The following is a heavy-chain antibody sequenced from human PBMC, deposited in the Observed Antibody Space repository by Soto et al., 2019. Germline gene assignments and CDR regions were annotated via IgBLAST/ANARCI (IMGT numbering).Heavy chain of an antibody. D-gene: IGHD3-16*02. CDR2: IIPIFGTA. V-gene: IGHV1-69*13. CDR3: AVDYDYVWGSYRYNY. CDR1: GGTFSSYA. J-gene: IGHJ4*02. Sequence: ASVKVSCKASGGTFSSYAISWVRQAPGQGLEWMGGIIPIFGTANYAQRFQGRVTITADESTSTAYMELSSLRSEDTAVYYCAVDYDYVWGSYRYNYWGQGTLVTVSS.